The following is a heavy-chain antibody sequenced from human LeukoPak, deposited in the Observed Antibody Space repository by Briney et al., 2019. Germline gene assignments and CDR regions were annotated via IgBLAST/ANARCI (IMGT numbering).Heavy chain of an antibody. D-gene: IGHD1-26*01. CDR1: GYTFTGYY. J-gene: IGHJ4*02. CDR2: INPNSGGT. Sequence: ASVKVSCKASGYTFTGYYMHWVRQAPGQGLEWMGWINPNSGGTNYAQKFQGRVNMTRDTSISTAYMELSRLRSDDTAVYYCARDMRSGRPAEDWGQGTLVTVSS. CDR3: ARDMRSGRPAED. V-gene: IGHV1-2*02.